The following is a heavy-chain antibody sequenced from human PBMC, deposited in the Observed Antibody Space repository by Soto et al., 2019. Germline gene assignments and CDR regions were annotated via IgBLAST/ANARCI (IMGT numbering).Heavy chain of an antibody. CDR3: AAYCTNGVCKKNYYGMDV. Sequence: SVKVSCKASGGTFSSYAISWVRQAPGQGPEWMGGIIPIFGTANYAQKFQGRVTITADESTSTAYMELSSLRSEDTAVYYCAAYCTNGVCKKNYYGMDVWGQGTTVTVSS. CDR1: GGTFSSYA. J-gene: IGHJ6*02. CDR2: IIPIFGTA. D-gene: IGHD2-8*01. V-gene: IGHV1-69*13.